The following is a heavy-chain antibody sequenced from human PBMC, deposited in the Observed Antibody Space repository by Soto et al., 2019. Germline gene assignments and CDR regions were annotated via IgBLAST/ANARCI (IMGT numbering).Heavy chain of an antibody. V-gene: IGHV3-48*02. Sequence: PGGSLRLSCAASGFTFSSYSMNWVRQAPGKGLEWVSYISSSSSTIYYADSVKGRFTISRDNAKNSLYLQMNSLRDEDTAVYYCARVKVAGGPLDAFDIWSQGTMVTVSS. CDR1: GFTFSSYS. CDR3: ARVKVAGGPLDAFDI. D-gene: IGHD6-19*01. CDR2: ISSSSSTI. J-gene: IGHJ3*02.